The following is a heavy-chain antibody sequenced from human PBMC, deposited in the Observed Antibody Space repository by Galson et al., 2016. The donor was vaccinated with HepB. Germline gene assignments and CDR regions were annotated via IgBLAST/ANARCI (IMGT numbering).Heavy chain of an antibody. J-gene: IGHJ4*02. CDR2: IWYDGKNS. D-gene: IGHD6-19*01. V-gene: IGHV3-33*06. CDR3: ANDVSFGVRSDHFEF. CDR1: GFTFKNYG. Sequence: SLRLSCAASGFTFKNYGMHWVRQAPGKGLEWVAVIWYDGKNSYYAEPLKGRFTVSRDNSKNTVYLQVNSLRAEDTAVYYCANDVSFGVRSDHFEFWGQGTLVTVSS.